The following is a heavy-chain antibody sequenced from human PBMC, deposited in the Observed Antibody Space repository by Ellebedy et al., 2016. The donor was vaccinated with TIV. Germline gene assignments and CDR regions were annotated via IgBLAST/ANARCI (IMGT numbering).Heavy chain of an antibody. CDR2: IIPIFGTA. D-gene: IGHD2-21*02. J-gene: IGHJ6*02. V-gene: IGHV1-69*06. CDR1: GGTFNSYA. CDR3: ARAPPLFGDFGYYYYGMDV. Sequence: ASVKVSCKASGGTFNSYAISWVRQAPGQGLEWMGGIIPIFGTANYAQKFQGRVTITADKSTSTAYMELSRLRSEDTAVYYCARAPPLFGDFGYYYYGMDVWGQGTTVTVSS.